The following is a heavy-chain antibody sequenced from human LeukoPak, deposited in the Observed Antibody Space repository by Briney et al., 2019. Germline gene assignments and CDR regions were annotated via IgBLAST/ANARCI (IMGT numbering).Heavy chain of an antibody. CDR2: IRFDGSNT. D-gene: IGHD4-17*01. CDR1: GFTFNKYG. V-gene: IGHV3-30*02. CDR3: AKEPRTYDDYHGFDY. J-gene: IGHJ4*02. Sequence: GGSLRLSCAASGFTFNKYGIHWVRQAPGKGLEWVTFIRFDGSNTNYADSVKGRFTISRDNSKHTVYLQMNRLRAEDTAVYYCAKEPRTYDDYHGFDYWGQGTLVSVSS.